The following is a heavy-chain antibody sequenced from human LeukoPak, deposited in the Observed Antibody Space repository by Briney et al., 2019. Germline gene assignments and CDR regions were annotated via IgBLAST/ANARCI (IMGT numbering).Heavy chain of an antibody. V-gene: IGHV5-51*01. CDR2: IYPGDSDT. CDR3: ARPAPADRYGDLGYCTNGVCFYFDY. Sequence: GESLKISCKDSGYSFTSYWIGWVRQMPGKGLEWMGIIYPGDSDTRYSPSFQGQVTISADKSISTAYLQWSSLKASDTAMYYCARPAPADRYGDLGYCTNGVCFYFDYWGQGTLVTVSS. D-gene: IGHD2-8*01. CDR1: GYSFTSYW. J-gene: IGHJ4*02.